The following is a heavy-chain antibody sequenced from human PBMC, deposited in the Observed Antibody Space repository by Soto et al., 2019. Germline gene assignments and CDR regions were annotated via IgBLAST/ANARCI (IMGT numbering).Heavy chain of an antibody. J-gene: IGHJ4*02. D-gene: IGHD3-16*02. Sequence: QVQLVQSGAEVKKPGASVKVSCKASGYTFTSYYMHWVRQAPGQGLEWMGIINPSGGSTSYAQKFQGRVTMTRDTSTSTVYMELSSLRSEDTAVYYCARGGLRLGELSSPYGYWGQGTLVTVSS. V-gene: IGHV1-46*01. CDR2: INPSGGST. CDR3: ARGGLRLGELSSPYGY. CDR1: GYTFTSYY.